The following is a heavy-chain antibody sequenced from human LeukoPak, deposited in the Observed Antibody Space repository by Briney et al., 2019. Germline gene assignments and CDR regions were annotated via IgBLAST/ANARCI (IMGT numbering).Heavy chain of an antibody. CDR1: GGSFSGYY. Sequence: SETLSLTCAVYGGSFSGYYWGWIRQPPGKGLEWIGTIYYTGSTYYNPSLKSRVTMSVDTSKNQFSLNLSSVTAADTAVYYCARHVVSSGSWYYFDYWGQGTLVTVSS. CDR3: ARHVVSSGSWYYFDY. CDR2: IYYTGST. D-gene: IGHD1-26*01. J-gene: IGHJ4*02. V-gene: IGHV4-39*01.